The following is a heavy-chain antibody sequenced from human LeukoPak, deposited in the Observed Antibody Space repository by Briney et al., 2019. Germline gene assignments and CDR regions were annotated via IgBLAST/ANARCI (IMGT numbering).Heavy chain of an antibody. D-gene: IGHD3-10*01. Sequence: GGSLRLSCAASGFTFSNYNFYWVRQAPGKGLEWVSSISSTSSYIYYADSMKGRFTISRDNAKNSLYLQMNSLRAEDTAVYYCARALWSGPVYYGMDVWGQGTTVTVSS. CDR3: ARALWSGPVYYGMDV. J-gene: IGHJ6*02. CDR2: ISSTSSYI. CDR1: GFTFSNYN. V-gene: IGHV3-21*01.